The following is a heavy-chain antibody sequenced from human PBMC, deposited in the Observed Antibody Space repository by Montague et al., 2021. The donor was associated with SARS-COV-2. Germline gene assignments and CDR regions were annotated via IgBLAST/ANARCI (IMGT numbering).Heavy chain of an antibody. CDR1: GDSINTGNFY. J-gene: IGHJ5*02. D-gene: IGHD1-1*01. V-gene: IGHV4-61*02. CDR3: ARGFTTGFYPYWFDV. Sequence: TLSLTCTVSGDSINTGNFYWSWIRQPAGKQLEWIGRIFKSGTANYNPPLKGRVTITMDTSKNEFSLKLRYVTAADTAMYFCARGFTTGFYPYWFDVWGQGALVTVSS. CDR2: IFKSGTA.